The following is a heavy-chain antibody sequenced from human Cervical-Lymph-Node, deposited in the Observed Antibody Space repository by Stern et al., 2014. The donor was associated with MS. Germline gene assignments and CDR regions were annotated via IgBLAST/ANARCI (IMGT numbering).Heavy chain of an antibody. V-gene: IGHV4-4*02. CDR3: ARERQQYCNSEGCSYWYFDL. CDR2: IYHSGPS. D-gene: IGHD2/OR15-2a*01. CDR1: GGSVSSTNW. J-gene: IGHJ2*01. Sequence: QVQLQESGPGLVKPSGTLSLTCAVSGGSVSSTNWWSWVRQSPGKGLEWIGNIYHSGPSNCRPSLRSRAPISLDHPNNPLSLHLTSVTAADTAVYYCARERQQYCNSEGCSYWYFDLWGRGTLVTVSS.